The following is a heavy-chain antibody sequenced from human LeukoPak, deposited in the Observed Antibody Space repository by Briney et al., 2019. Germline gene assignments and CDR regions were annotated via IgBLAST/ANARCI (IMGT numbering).Heavy chain of an antibody. D-gene: IGHD3-3*01. Sequence: SETLSLTCAVYGGSFSGDYWSWIRQPPWKGLEWIGYINRSGRAVYNTSLKSRVIISVDTSKNQFSLKVNSVTAADTAIYYCARHKIVITMLGVHRWFDPWGQGTLVAVSS. CDR3: ARHKIVITMLGVHRWFDP. CDR2: INRSGRA. CDR1: GGSFSGDY. V-gene: IGHV4-34*01. J-gene: IGHJ5*02.